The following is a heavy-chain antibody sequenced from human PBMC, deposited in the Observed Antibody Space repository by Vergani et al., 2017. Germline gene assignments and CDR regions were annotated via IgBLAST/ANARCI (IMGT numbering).Heavy chain of an antibody. V-gene: IGHV4-4*07. CDR1: GGSLSSYY. D-gene: IGHD3-9*01. CDR2: IYTSGST. CDR3: ARDFAWAHGDYYYYYMDV. Sequence: QVQLQESGPGLVKPSETLSLTCTVSGGSLSSYYWSWIRQPAGKGLEWIGRIYTSGSTNYNPSLKSRVTMSVDTSKNQFSLKLSSVTAADTAVYYCARDFAWAHGDYYYYYMDVWGKGTTVTVSS. J-gene: IGHJ6*03.